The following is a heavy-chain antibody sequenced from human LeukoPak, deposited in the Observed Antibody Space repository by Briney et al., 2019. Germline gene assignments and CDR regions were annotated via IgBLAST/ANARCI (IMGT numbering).Heavy chain of an antibody. Sequence: PGRSLRLSCAASGFIFSNYGMHCVRQAPGKGLEWVAVIWYDGNSKYYADSVKGRFTISRDNSKNTLYLQMSSLRAEDTAVYYCARAGITAASTAPFDYWGQGTLVTVSS. CDR1: GFIFSNYG. CDR3: ARAGITAASTAPFDY. D-gene: IGHD6-13*01. CDR2: IWYDGNSK. V-gene: IGHV3-33*01. J-gene: IGHJ4*02.